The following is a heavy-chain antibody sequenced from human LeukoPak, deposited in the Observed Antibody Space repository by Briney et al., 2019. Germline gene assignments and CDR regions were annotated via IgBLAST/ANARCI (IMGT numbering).Heavy chain of an antibody. D-gene: IGHD3-22*01. J-gene: IGHJ4*02. Sequence: SETLSLTCTVSGGSISSYYWSWIRQPPGKGLEWIGYIYYSGSTNYNPSLKRRVTISVDTSKNQFSLKLSSVTAADTAVYYCARSPPGYYDSSGYYGAHFDYWGQGTLVTVSS. CDR3: ARSPPGYYDSSGYYGAHFDY. CDR1: GGSISSYY. CDR2: IYYSGST. V-gene: IGHV4-59*01.